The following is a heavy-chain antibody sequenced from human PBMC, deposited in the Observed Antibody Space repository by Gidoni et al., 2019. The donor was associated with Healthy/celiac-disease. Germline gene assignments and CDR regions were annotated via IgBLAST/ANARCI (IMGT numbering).Heavy chain of an antibody. V-gene: IGHV3-43D*04. D-gene: IGHD2-15*01. CDR1: GFTFDDYA. Sequence: EVQLVESGGVVVQLGGSLRLSCAASGFTFDDYAMHWVRQTPGKGLELVSLISWDCGTTYYADSVKGRFTISRDNSKNSLYLQMSSLRAEDTALYYCAKDLVSSFRLGYCSGGSCYGTPDYWGQGTLVTVSS. CDR2: ISWDCGTT. CDR3: AKDLVSSFRLGYCSGGSCYGTPDY. J-gene: IGHJ4*02.